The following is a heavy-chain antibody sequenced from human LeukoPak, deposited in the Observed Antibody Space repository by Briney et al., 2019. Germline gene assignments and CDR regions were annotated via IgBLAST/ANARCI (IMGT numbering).Heavy chain of an antibody. D-gene: IGHD3-22*01. Sequence: PGGSLRLSCAASGFTFSSYWMSWVRQAPGKGLEWVANIKQDGSEKHYVDSVKGRFTISRDNAKNLLYLQMNSLRAEDTAVYYCARIITMIVVAPFDYWGQGTLVTVSS. CDR2: IKQDGSEK. J-gene: IGHJ4*02. CDR1: GFTFSSYW. CDR3: ARIITMIVVAPFDY. V-gene: IGHV3-7*01.